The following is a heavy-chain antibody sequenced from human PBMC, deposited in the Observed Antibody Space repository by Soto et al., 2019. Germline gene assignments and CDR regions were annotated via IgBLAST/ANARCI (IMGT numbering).Heavy chain of an antibody. J-gene: IGHJ5*02. CDR1: GDSITGGGYY. D-gene: IGHD2-15*01. CDR2: SFYSGTT. Sequence: QVQLQESGPGLVKPSQTLSLTCTFSGDSITGGGYYWSWIRQHPGKGPEWIGYSFYSGTTSYNPSLKGRVTLSVDTSKNQFSLELNSVTDADTAVYDWARGGASSQWFDPWGQGTLVNVSS. CDR3: ARGGASSQWFDP. V-gene: IGHV4-31*03.